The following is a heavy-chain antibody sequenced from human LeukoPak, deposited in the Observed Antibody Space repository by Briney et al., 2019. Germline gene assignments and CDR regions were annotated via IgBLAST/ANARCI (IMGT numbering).Heavy chain of an antibody. D-gene: IGHD1-26*01. CDR3: ARVRSNLRRVGASDAFDI. J-gene: IGHJ3*02. CDR2: INPNSGGT. Sequence: GASVKVSCKASGYTFTGYYMHWVRQAPGQGLEWMGWINPNSGGTNYAQKFQGRVTMTRDTSISTAYMELSRLRSDDTAVYYCARVRSNLRRVGASDAFDIWGQGTMVTVSS. V-gene: IGHV1-2*02. CDR1: GYTFTGYY.